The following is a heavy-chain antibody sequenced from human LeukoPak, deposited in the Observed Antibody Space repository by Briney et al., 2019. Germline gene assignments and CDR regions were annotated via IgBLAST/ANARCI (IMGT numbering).Heavy chain of an antibody. CDR3: ARGRQWLVRGGYFQH. CDR2: INHSGST. D-gene: IGHD6-19*01. V-gene: IGHV4-34*01. J-gene: IGHJ1*01. Sequence: GSLRLSCAASGLTVSNAWMSWVRQAPGKGLEWIGEINHSGSTNYNPSLKSRVTISVDTSKNQFSLKLSSVTAADTAVYYCARGRQWLVRGGYFQHWGQGTLVTVSS. CDR1: GLTVSNAW.